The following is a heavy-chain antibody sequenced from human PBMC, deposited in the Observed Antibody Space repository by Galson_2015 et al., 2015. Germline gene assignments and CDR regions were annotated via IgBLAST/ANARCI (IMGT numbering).Heavy chain of an antibody. Sequence: SLRLSCAASGFTFSSYAMHWVRQAPGKGLEWVAVTSYDGGNKYYADSVKGRFTMSRDNSKNTLYLQMNSLRAEDTAVYYCARGSLDSIGYLSRLDPWGQGTLVTVSS. CDR3: ARGSLDSIGYLSRLDP. CDR1: GFTFSSYA. V-gene: IGHV3-30-3*01. J-gene: IGHJ5*02. CDR2: TSYDGGNK. D-gene: IGHD6-13*01.